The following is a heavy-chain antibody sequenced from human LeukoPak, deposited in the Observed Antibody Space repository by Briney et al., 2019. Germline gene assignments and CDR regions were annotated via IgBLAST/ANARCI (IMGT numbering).Heavy chain of an antibody. CDR3: ASSGDYERRRGAFDI. V-gene: IGHV1-69*13. Sequence: VASVKVSCKASGGTFSSYAIGWVRQAPGQGLEWMGGIIPIFGTANYAQKFQGRVTITADESTSTAYMELSSLRSEDTAVYCCASSGDYERRRGAFDIWGQGTMVTVSS. CDR1: GGTFSSYA. CDR2: IIPIFGTA. D-gene: IGHD2-21*02. J-gene: IGHJ3*02.